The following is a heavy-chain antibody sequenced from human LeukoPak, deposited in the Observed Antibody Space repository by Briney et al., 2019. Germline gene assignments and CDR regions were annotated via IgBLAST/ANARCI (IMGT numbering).Heavy chain of an antibody. J-gene: IGHJ4*02. D-gene: IGHD3-22*01. CDR3: ARGNYYDSSGYLYYFDY. CDR1: GFTFSSYA. CDR2: ISYDGSNK. V-gene: IGHV3-30-3*01. Sequence: GRSLRLSCAASGFTFSSYAMHWVRQAPGKGLEWVAVISYDGSNKYYADSVKSRFTISRDNSKNTLYLQMNSLRAEDTAVYYCARGNYYDSSGYLYYFDYWGQGTLVTVSS.